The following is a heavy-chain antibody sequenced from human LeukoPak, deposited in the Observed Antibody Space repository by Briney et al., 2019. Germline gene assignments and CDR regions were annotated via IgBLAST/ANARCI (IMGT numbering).Heavy chain of an antibody. CDR2: MNPNSGNT. D-gene: IGHD6-19*01. CDR3: AKAVAGLDSYYYYYMDV. J-gene: IGHJ6*03. Sequence: ASVKVSCKASGYTFTSYDINWVRQATGQGLEWMGWMNPNSGNTGYAQKFQGRVTMTRNTSISTAYMELSSLGSEDTAVYYCAKAVAGLDSYYYYYMDVWGKGTTVTVSS. V-gene: IGHV1-8*01. CDR1: GYTFTSYD.